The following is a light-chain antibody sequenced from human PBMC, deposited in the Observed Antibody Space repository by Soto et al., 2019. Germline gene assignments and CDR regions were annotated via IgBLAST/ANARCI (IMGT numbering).Light chain of an antibody. CDR2: GAS. J-gene: IGKJ4*01. Sequence: EIVMTQSPATLSVSPGERATLSCRASQSVSSTLPWYQQKPGQAPRLLIYGASTRATGIPARFSGSGPGTEFTLTISGLQSEDFAVYYCQQYNNWPLTFGGGTKVEIK. V-gene: IGKV3-15*01. CDR3: QQYNNWPLT. CDR1: QSVSST.